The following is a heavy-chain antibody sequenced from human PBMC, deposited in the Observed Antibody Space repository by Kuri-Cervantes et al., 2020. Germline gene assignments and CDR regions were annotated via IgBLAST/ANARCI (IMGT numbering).Heavy chain of an antibody. J-gene: IGHJ3*02. V-gene: IGHV4-38-2*01. D-gene: IGHD2-2*01. CDR1: GYSISSGYY. Sequence: SETLSLTCAVSGYSISSGYYWGWIRQPPGKGLEWIGNMHYSGSTYYNPSLKSRVTISVDTSKNQFSLKLSSVTAADTAVYYCARYCSTSSCYVGQNDAFDIWGQGTMVTVSS. CDR2: MHYSGST. CDR3: ARYCSTSSCYVGQNDAFDI.